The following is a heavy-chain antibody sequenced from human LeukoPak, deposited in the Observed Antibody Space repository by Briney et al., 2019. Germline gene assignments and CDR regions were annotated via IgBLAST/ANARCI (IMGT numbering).Heavy chain of an antibody. CDR1: GFTFSSYS. CDR3: AKGDGGYSYVGYYYMDV. V-gene: IGHV3-48*01. Sequence: GGSLRLSCAASGFTFSSYSMNWVRQAPGKGLEWVSYISSSSSTIYYADSVKGRLTISRDNSKNTLYLQMNSLRAEDTAVYYCAKGDGGYSYVGYYYMDVWGKGTTVTISS. D-gene: IGHD5-18*01. J-gene: IGHJ6*03. CDR2: ISSSSSTI.